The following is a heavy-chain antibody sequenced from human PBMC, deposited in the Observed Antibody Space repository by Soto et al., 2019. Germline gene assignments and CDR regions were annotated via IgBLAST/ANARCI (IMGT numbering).Heavy chain of an antibody. V-gene: IGHV1-3*01. CDR1: GYTFTVYA. J-gene: IGHJ4*02. D-gene: IGHD6-19*01. Sequence: ASVNVSCKAAGYTFTVYAMHWVRQAPGQRLEWMGWINAGNGNTKYSQKFQGRVTITRDTSASAAYMELSSLSSEDTAVYYCARAVAVPADFDYWGQGTLVTVSS. CDR2: INAGNGNT. CDR3: ARAVAVPADFDY.